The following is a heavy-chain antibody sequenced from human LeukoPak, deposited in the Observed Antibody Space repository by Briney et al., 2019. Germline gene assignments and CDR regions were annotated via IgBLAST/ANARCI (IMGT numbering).Heavy chain of an antibody. J-gene: IGHJ6*03. D-gene: IGHD5-18*01. V-gene: IGHV3-30*18. CDR2: ISYDGSNK. CDR1: GFTFSYYG. CDR3: AKSYSYGFLWYYYYMDV. Sequence: PGKSLRLSCAASGFTFSYYGLHWVRQAPGKGLEWVAVISYDGSNKYYADSVKGRFTISRDNSKNTLYLQMNSLRAEDTAVYYCAKSYSYGFLWYYYYMDVWGKGTTVTVSS.